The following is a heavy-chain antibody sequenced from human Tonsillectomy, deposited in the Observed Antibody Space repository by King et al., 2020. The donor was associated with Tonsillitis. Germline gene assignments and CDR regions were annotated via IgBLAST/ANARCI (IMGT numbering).Heavy chain of an antibody. CDR1: GFTFISYP. D-gene: IGHD3-3*01. Sequence: VQLVESGGGLVQPGGALRLSCSASGFTFISYPIHWVRQAPGKGLEYVSSISSNGGSTYFTDSVKGRFTISRDNSKNTLYLQMSSLRVEDTAVYYCVKDFCYAFWTGYCYMDVWGKGTTVTVSS. V-gene: IGHV3-64D*06. CDR3: VKDFCYAFWTGYCYMDV. J-gene: IGHJ6*03. CDR2: ISSNGGST.